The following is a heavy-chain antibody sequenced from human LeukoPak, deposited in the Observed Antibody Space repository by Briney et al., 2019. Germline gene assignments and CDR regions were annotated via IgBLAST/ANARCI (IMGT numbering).Heavy chain of an antibody. CDR1: GGSISSSSYY. Sequence: SETLSLTCTVSGGSISSSSYYWGWIRQPPGKGLEWIGNIYHSGTTHYNPSLKSRVTISVDTSKNQFSLKLSSVTAADTAVYYCARRWRRRWLQPADDAFDIWGQGTMVTVSS. J-gene: IGHJ3*02. CDR3: ARRWRRRWLQPADDAFDI. CDR2: IYHSGTT. D-gene: IGHD5-24*01. V-gene: IGHV4-39*07.